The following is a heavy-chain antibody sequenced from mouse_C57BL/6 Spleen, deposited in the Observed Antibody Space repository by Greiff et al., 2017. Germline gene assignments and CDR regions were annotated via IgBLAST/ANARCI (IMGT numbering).Heavy chain of an antibody. D-gene: IGHD1-1*01. CDR3: ARVDGSSDWYFDV. CDR1: GFTFSSYA. V-gene: IGHV5-4*03. Sequence: EVMLVESGGGLVKPGGSLKLSCAASGFTFSSYAMSWVRQTPEKRLEWVATISDGGSYTYYPDNVKGRFTISRDNAKNNLYLQMSHLKSEDTAMYYCARVDGSSDWYFDVWGTGTTVTVSS. J-gene: IGHJ1*03. CDR2: ISDGGSYT.